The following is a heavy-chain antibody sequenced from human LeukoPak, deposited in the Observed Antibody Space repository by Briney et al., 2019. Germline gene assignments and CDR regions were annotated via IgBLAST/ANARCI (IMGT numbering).Heavy chain of an antibody. D-gene: IGHD6-19*01. J-gene: IGHJ4*02. CDR2: LFKDGSNT. CDR1: GFTFXXYW. CDR3: ATLTDAVAGAAFDY. Sequence: GFTFXXYWMXXIRQAPGKGLVWVSSLFKDGSNTRYADSVKGRFTISRDNAKNTLYLQMNSLRGDDTAVYYCATLTDAVAGAAFDYWGRGTLVTVSS. V-gene: IGHV3-74*01.